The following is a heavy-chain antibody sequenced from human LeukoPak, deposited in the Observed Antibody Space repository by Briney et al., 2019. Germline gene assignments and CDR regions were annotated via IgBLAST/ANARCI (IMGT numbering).Heavy chain of an antibody. V-gene: IGHV3-74*01. J-gene: IGHJ5*02. Sequence: GGSLRLSCAASGLTLSTYWMHWVRQAPGKGLVWVSRLSSDGSSTTYADSVRGRFTISRDNAKNMLYLQMNGLRAEDTAVYYCVRDYRHEGNWFGPWGQGTQVTVSS. CDR1: GLTLSTYW. D-gene: IGHD3-16*02. CDR2: LSSDGSST. CDR3: VRDYRHEGNWFGP.